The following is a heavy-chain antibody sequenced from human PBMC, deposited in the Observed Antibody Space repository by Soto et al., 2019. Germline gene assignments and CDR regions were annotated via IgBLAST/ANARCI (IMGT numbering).Heavy chain of an antibody. CDR2: IYHSGST. V-gene: IGHV4-30-2*01. Sequence: SETLSLTCAVSGGSIRSGGYSWSWIRQPPGKGLEWIGYIYHSGSTYYNPSLKSRVTISVDRSKNQFSLKLSSVTAADTAVYYCARLTGTTSIDYWGQGTLVTVSS. D-gene: IGHD1-7*01. J-gene: IGHJ4*02. CDR1: GGSIRSGGYS. CDR3: ARLTGTTSIDY.